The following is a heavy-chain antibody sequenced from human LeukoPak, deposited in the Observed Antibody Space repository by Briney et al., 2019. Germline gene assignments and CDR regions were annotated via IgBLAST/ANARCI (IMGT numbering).Heavy chain of an antibody. CDR1: GFTFSSHW. CDR2: IKYDASST. CDR3: TREVSGSLYFDY. Sequence: GGSLRLSCADSGFTFSSHWMHWVRQAPGKGLVWVSRIKYDASSTSYADSVEGRFTISRDNAKNTVYLQMNSLRAEDTAVYYCTREVSGSLYFDYWGQGTLVTVSS. V-gene: IGHV3-74*01. D-gene: IGHD1-26*01. J-gene: IGHJ4*02.